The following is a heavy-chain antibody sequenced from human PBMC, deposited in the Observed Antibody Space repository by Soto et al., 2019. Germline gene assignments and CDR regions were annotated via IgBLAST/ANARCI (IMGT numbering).Heavy chain of an antibody. V-gene: IGHV1-69*01. CDR3: ARDGGLRYSSGWYGDY. CDR2: IIPIFGTA. J-gene: IGHJ4*02. D-gene: IGHD6-19*01. CDR1: GGTFSSYA. Sequence: QVPLVQSGAEVKKPGSSVKVSCKAPGGTFSSYAISWVRQAPGQGLEWMGGIIPIFGTANYAQKFQGRVTITADESTSTAYMELSRLRSEDTAVYYCARDGGLRYSSGWYGDYWGQGTLVTVSS.